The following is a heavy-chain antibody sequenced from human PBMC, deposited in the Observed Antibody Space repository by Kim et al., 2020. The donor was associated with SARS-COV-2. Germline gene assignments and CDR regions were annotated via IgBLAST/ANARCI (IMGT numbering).Heavy chain of an antibody. Sequence: GGSLRLSCAASGFVFMNYAMTWVRQAPGKGLEWVSGISGSGGRSYYADSVKGRFTISRDNSKDTVYLQMNSLRADDTAVYYCVKSVGEYYYYYGLDVWGQGTTVTVSS. D-gene: IGHD3-10*01. CDR3: VKSVGEYYYYYGLDV. CDR1: GFVFMNYA. CDR2: ISGSGGRS. V-gene: IGHV3-23*01. J-gene: IGHJ6*02.